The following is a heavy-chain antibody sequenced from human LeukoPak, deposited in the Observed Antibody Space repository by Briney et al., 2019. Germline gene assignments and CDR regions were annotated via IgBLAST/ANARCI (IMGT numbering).Heavy chain of an antibody. CDR1: GXTFDDYA. CDR3: TNYHGDDNFDY. CDR2: ISWNSKIV. Sequence: GGXLXLSXXVXGXTFDDYAMHWVRHAPGKGLEWVAGISWNSKIVGYADSVKGRFTISRDNSKNTLYVEMNSLRVEDTAVYYCTNYHGDDNFDYWGQGTLVTASS. D-gene: IGHD1-1*01. J-gene: IGHJ4*02. V-gene: IGHV3-9*01.